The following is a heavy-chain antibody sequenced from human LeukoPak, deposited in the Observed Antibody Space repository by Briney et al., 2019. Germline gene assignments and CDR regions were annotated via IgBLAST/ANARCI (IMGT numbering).Heavy chain of an antibody. CDR2: IYYSGST. J-gene: IGHJ4*02. V-gene: IGHV4-31*03. CDR1: GGSPSSGGYD. CDR3: ARAVVVVAATFDY. Sequence: SETLSLTCTVSGGSPSSGGYDWSWIRQHPGKGLEWIGYIYYSGSTYYNPSLKSRVTISVDTSKNQFSLKLSSVTAADTAVYYCARAVVVVAATFDYWGQGTLVTVSS. D-gene: IGHD2-15*01.